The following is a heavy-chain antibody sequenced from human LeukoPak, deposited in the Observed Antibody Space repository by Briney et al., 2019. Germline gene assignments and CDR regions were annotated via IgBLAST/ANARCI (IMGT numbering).Heavy chain of an antibody. Sequence: GGSLRLPCAASGFTFSSYAMSWVRQAPGKGLEWVSAISGSGGSTYYADSVKGRFTISRDNSKNTLYLQMNSLRAEDTAVYYCAKVLGIGGSGSYSHDYWGQGTLVTVSS. V-gene: IGHV3-23*01. CDR3: AKVLGIGGSGSYSHDY. D-gene: IGHD3-10*01. CDR1: GFTFSSYA. CDR2: ISGSGGST. J-gene: IGHJ4*02.